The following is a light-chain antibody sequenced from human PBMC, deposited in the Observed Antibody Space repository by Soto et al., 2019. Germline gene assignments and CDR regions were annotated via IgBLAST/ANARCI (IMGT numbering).Light chain of an antibody. Sequence: EIVLTQSPGTLSLASGERATLSCRASQSVSSNLVAWYQQKPGQAPMLLISGASRRATGIPDRFSGSGSGTDFTLSISRLEPEDDAVYHCHQYASSPISFGGGTKVEAK. J-gene: IGKJ4*01. CDR2: GAS. CDR3: HQYASSPIS. V-gene: IGKV3-20*01. CDR1: QSVSSNL.